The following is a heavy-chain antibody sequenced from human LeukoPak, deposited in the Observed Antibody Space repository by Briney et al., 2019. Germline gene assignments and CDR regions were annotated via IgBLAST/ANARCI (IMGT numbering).Heavy chain of an antibody. J-gene: IGHJ5*02. V-gene: IGHV3-21*01. CDR1: GFTFSSYS. CDR2: ISSSSSYI. Sequence: GGSLRLSCAASGFTFSSYSMNWVRQAPGKGLEWVSSISSSSSYIYYADSVKGRFTISRDNAKNSLCLQMNSLRAEDTAVYYCARDTDSYYDYVWGSYRYPNWFDPWGQGTLVTVSS. D-gene: IGHD3-16*02. CDR3: ARDTDSYYDYVWGSYRYPNWFDP.